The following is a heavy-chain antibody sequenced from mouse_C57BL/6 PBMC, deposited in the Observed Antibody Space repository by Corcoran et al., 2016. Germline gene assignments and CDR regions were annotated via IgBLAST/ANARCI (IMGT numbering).Heavy chain of an antibody. Sequence: QVQLKQSGAELVRPGASVKLSCKASGYTFTDYYINWVKQRPGQGLEWIARIYPGSGNTYYNEKFKGKATLTAEKSSSTAYMQLRSLTSEDTAVYYCARDDGYLFAYWGQGTLVTVSA. CDR3: ARDDGYLFAY. D-gene: IGHD2-3*01. V-gene: IGHV1-76*01. J-gene: IGHJ3*01. CDR2: IYPGSGNT. CDR1: GYTFTDYY.